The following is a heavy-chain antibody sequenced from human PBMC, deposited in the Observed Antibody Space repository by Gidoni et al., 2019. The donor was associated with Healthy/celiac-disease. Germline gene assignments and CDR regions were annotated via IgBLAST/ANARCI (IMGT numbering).Heavy chain of an antibody. J-gene: IGHJ5*02. Sequence: QVQLVQSGAEVKKPGASVTVSSQASGSTFIVYYMHWVRQAPGQGFEWMGWINPNSGGTNYAQKFQGRVTMTRDTSIRTAYMGLSRLRSDDTAVYYCARGHNSSSWYSGWFDPWGQGTLVTVSS. D-gene: IGHD6-13*01. CDR3: ARGHNSSSWYSGWFDP. V-gene: IGHV1-2*02. CDR1: GSTFIVYY. CDR2: INPNSGGT.